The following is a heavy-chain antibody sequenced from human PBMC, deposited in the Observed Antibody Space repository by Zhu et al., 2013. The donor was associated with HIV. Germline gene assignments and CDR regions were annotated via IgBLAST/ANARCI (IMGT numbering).Heavy chain of an antibody. CDR1: GGSFSGYY. V-gene: IGHV4-34*01. CDR2: INHSGST. CDR3: ARVASLGVVRGVSD. D-gene: IGHD3-10*01. Sequence: QVQLQQWGAGLLKPSETLSLTCAVYGGSFSGYYWSWIRQPPGKGLGWIGEINHSGSTNYNPSLKSRVTISVDTSKNQFSLKLSSVTAADTAVYYCARVASLGVVRGVSDWGQGTLVTVSS. J-gene: IGHJ4*02.